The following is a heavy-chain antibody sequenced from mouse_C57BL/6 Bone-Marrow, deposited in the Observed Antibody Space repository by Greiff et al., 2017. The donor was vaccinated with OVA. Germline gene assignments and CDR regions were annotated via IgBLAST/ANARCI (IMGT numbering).Heavy chain of an antibody. CDR2: IWRGGST. V-gene: IGHV2-5*01. Sequence: QVQLQQSGPGLVQPSQSLSITCTVSGFSLTSYGVHWVRQSPGKGLEWLGVIWRGGSTDYNAAFMARLSITTDNSKSQVFFKMNSLQADDTAIYYCATYDGYSAWFAYWGQGTLVTVSA. CDR1: GFSLTSYG. D-gene: IGHD2-3*01. CDR3: ATYDGYSAWFAY. J-gene: IGHJ3*01.